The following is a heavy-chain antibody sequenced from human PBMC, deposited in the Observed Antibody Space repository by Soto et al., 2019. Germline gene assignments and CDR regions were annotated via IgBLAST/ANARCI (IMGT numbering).Heavy chain of an antibody. Sequence: ASVKVSCKASGGTFSGYAISWVRQAPGQGLEWMGGIIPIFGTANYAQKFQGRVTITADESTSTAYMELSSLRSEDTAVYYCARGGYSYGYRFDYWGQGTQVTVSS. CDR1: GGTFSGYA. V-gene: IGHV1-69*13. CDR2: IIPIFGTA. D-gene: IGHD5-18*01. J-gene: IGHJ4*02. CDR3: ARGGYSYGYRFDY.